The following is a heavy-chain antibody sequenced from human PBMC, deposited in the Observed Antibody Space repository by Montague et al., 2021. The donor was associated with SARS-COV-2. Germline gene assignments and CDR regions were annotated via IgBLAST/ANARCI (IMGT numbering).Heavy chain of an antibody. CDR3: ARDGSDWYLLTCAY. CDR1: GFTFRHSA. J-gene: IGHJ4*02. CDR2: ISYDGSDS. V-gene: IGHV3-30-3*01. Sequence: SLRLSCAASGFTFRHSAMHWVRQAPGKGLEWVALISYDGSDSNYADSVKGRFTISRDNSKNTLYLQMNSLTAEDTAVYYCARDGSDWYLLTCAYWGQGTLVTVSS. D-gene: IGHD2-15*01.